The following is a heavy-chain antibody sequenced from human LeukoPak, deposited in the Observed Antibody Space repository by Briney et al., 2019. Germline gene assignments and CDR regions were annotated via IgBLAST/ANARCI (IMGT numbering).Heavy chain of an antibody. D-gene: IGHD2-2*01. J-gene: IGHJ6*02. Sequence: GGSLRLSCAASGFTFSSYSMNWVRQAPAKGLEWVSYIGSSSTISYANSVEGRFTISTDNATNTTYLQMNSLRAEDTAVYYCARGSYCSRTSCYTYYYYGMDVWGQGTTVTVSS. V-gene: IGHV3-48*01. CDR2: IGSSSTI. CDR3: ARGSYCSRTSCYTYYYYGMDV. CDR1: GFTFSSYS.